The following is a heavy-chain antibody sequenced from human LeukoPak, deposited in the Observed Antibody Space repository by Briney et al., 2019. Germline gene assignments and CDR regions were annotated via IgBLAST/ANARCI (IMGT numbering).Heavy chain of an antibody. CDR1: GFTFSDYH. CDR3: AKGRVGANGYYYYGMDV. CDR2: INQDGSKK. Sequence: GVLRLSCAASGFTFSDYHMDWVRQTPGKGLEWVANINQDGSKKSYVDSVKGRFTISRDNSKNTLYLQMNSLRTEDTAVYYCAKGRVGANGYYYYGMDVWGQGTTVTVSS. V-gene: IGHV3-7*01. J-gene: IGHJ6*02. D-gene: IGHD1-26*01.